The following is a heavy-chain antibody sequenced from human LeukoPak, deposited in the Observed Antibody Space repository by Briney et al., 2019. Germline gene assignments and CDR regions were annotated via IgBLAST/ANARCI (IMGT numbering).Heavy chain of an antibody. CDR3: AKAGYNWNEGVDY. CDR2: ISYYGSSK. J-gene: IGHJ4*02. D-gene: IGHD1-20*01. V-gene: IGHV3-30*18. CDR1: GFTFSSYG. Sequence: GGSLRLSCAASGFTFSSYGMHWVRQAPGKGLGWVAVISYYGSSKYYADSVKGRFTISRDNSTNTLWLQMNSLRAEDTAVYCFAKAGYNWNEGVDYWGQGTLVTASS.